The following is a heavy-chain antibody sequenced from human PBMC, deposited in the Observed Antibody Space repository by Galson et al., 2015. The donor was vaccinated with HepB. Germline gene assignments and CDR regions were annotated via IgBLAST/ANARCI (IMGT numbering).Heavy chain of an antibody. CDR1: GFTFTSSA. V-gene: IGHV1-58*01. CDR3: AAGRTYGDYYFDY. J-gene: IGHJ4*02. Sequence: SVKVSCKASGFTFTSSAVQWVRQARGQRLEWIGWIVVGSGNTSYAQKFQERVTITRDMSTSTAYMELSSLRSEDTAVYYCAAGRTYGDYYFDYWGQGTLVTVSS. D-gene: IGHD4-17*01. CDR2: IVVGSGNT.